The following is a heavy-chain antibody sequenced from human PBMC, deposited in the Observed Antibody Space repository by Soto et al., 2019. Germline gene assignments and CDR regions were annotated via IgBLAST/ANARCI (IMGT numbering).Heavy chain of an antibody. Sequence: QVQLQESGPGLVKPSETLSLTCTVSGGSISSYYWSWIRQPPGKGLEWIAYMYHSGSTNYNPALKSRVTISLDTSKNQFSLKLSSVTAADTAVYYCASHVTVTTVFDIWGQGTMVTVSS. J-gene: IGHJ3*02. CDR2: MYHSGST. D-gene: IGHD4-17*01. CDR1: GGSISSYY. CDR3: ASHVTVTTVFDI. V-gene: IGHV4-59*01.